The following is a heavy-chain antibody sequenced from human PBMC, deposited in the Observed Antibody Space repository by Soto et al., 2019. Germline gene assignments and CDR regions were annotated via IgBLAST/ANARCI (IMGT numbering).Heavy chain of an antibody. Sequence: SETLSLTCTVSGGSISSSSYYWGWIRQPPGKGLEWIGSIYYSGSTYYNPSLKSRVTISVDTSKHQFSLKLNSVTAADTAVYYCASLIVGATTYFDYWGQGTLVTVSS. V-gene: IGHV4-39*01. D-gene: IGHD1-26*01. CDR2: IYYSGST. CDR3: ASLIVGATTYFDY. CDR1: GGSISSSSYY. J-gene: IGHJ4*02.